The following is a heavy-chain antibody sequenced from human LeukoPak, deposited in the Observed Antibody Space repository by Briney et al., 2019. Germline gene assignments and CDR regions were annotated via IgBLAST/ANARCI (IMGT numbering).Heavy chain of an antibody. J-gene: IGHJ4*02. CDR1: GGTFSSYA. D-gene: IGHD6-6*01. V-gene: IGHV1-69*04. Sequence: ASVKVSCKASGGTFSSYAISWVRQAPGQGLEWMGRIIPILGIANYAQKLQGRVTMTTDTSTSTAYMELRSLRSDDTAVYYCARWYSSSSGFDYWGQGTLVTVSS. CDR3: ARWYSSSSGFDY. CDR2: IIPILGIA.